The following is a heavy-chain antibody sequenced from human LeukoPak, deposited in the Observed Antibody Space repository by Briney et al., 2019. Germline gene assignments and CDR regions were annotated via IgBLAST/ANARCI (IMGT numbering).Heavy chain of an antibody. J-gene: IGHJ4*02. CDR3: AKVLRAQWLWYYFDY. V-gene: IGHV3-23*01. CDR2: IGGSGGST. Sequence: PGGSLRLSCAASGFTFSSYAMSWVRQAPGKGLEWVSAIGGSGGSTYYADSVKGRFTISRDNSKNTLYLQMNSLRAEDTAVYYCAKVLRAQWLWYYFDYWGQGTLVTVSS. D-gene: IGHD6-19*01. CDR1: GFTFSSYA.